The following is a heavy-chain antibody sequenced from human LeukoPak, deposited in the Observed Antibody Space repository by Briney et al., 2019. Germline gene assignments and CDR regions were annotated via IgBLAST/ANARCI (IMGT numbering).Heavy chain of an antibody. CDR2: IYYSGST. J-gene: IGHJ6*02. D-gene: IGHD2-15*01. CDR1: GGSISSGDYY. CDR3: ARDQHHCSGGSCYSYYYYGMDV. V-gene: IGHV4-30-4*01. Sequence: SQTLSLTCTVSGGSISSGDYYWSWLRQPPGKGLEWIGYIYYSGSTYYNPSLKSRVTISVDTSKNQFSLKLSSVTAADTAVYYCARDQHHCSGGSCYSYYYYGMDVWGQGTTVTVSS.